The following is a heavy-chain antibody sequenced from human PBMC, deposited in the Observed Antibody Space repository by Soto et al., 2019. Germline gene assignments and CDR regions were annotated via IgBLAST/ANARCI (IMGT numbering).Heavy chain of an antibody. CDR1: GYTFTSYS. V-gene: IGHV1-18*01. J-gene: IGHJ5*02. CDR3: ARDRSLNNWFDP. Sequence: ASVKVSCKASGYTFTSYSISWVRQAPGQGLEWMGWISAYNGNTNYAQKLQGRVTMTTDTSTSTAYMELRSLRSDDTAVYYCARDRSLNNWFDPWGQGTLVTVSS. CDR2: ISAYNGNT.